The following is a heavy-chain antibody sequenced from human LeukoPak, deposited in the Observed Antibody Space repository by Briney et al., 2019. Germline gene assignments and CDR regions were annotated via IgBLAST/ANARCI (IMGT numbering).Heavy chain of an antibody. CDR2: INHSGST. J-gene: IGHJ5*02. Sequence: PSETLSLTCAVYGGSFSGYYWSWIRQPPGKGLEWIGEINHSGSTNYNPSLKSRVTISVDTSKNQFSLKLSSVTAADTAVYYCARGRVPAAIRGWFDPWGQGTLVTVSS. V-gene: IGHV4-34*01. D-gene: IGHD2-2*01. CDR3: ARGRVPAAIRGWFDP. CDR1: GGSFSGYY.